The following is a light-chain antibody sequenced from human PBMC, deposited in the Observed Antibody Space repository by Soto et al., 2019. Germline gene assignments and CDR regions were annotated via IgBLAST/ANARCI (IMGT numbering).Light chain of an antibody. V-gene: IGKV1-5*01. J-gene: IGKJ1*01. CDR1: QSIIIR. CDR2: DAS. Sequence: DIQMTHSPSTLSASVLDMVTITFRSSQSIIIRLALYQQKPGKAPKFLVYDASNLESGFPSRFSGSGSGTEFTLTISSLQPDDFATYYCQKYNSYSVKFGQGTKVDIK. CDR3: QKYNSYSVK.